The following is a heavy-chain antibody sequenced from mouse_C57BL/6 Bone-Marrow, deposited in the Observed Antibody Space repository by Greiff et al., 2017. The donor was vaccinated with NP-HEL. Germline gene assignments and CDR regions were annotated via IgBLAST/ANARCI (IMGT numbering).Heavy chain of an antibody. CDR1: GYTFTSYW. CDR3: ARRFYGSSLYYAMDY. J-gene: IGHJ4*01. Sequence: QVQLQQPGAELVKPGASVKLSCKASGYTFTSYWMHWVKQRPGQGLEWIGMIHPNSGSTNYNEKFKSKATLTVDKSSSTAYMQLSSLTSEDSAVYYGARRFYGSSLYYAMDYWGQGTSVTVSS. V-gene: IGHV1-64*01. CDR2: IHPNSGST. D-gene: IGHD1-1*01.